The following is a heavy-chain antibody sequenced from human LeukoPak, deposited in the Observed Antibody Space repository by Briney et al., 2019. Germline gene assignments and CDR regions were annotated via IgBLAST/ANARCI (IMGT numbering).Heavy chain of an antibody. CDR1: EFTFSDYY. CDR2: ISSSSSYT. CDR3: ARDGDPYYDILTGYSEKYYFDY. J-gene: IGHJ4*02. D-gene: IGHD3-9*01. Sequence: GGSLRLSCAASEFTFSDYYMSWIRQAPGKGLEWVSYISSSSSYTNYADSVKGRFTISRDNAKNSLYLQMNSLRAEDTAVYYCARDGDPYYDILTGYSEKYYFDYWGQGTLVTVSS. V-gene: IGHV3-11*06.